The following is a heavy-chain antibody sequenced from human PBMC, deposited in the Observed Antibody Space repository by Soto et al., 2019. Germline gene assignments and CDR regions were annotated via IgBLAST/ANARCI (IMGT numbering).Heavy chain of an antibody. J-gene: IGHJ5*02. V-gene: IGHV4-31*03. D-gene: IGHD3-22*01. CDR2: ICYSGST. CDR3: ATYYDSSRYFHNWFDP. Sequence: PSETLSLTCTVSGGSISSGGYYWSWIRQHPGKGLEWIGYICYSGSTYYNPSLKSRVTISVDTSKNQFSLKLSSVTAADTAVYYCATYYDSSRYFHNWFDPWGQGTLVTVSS. CDR1: GGSISSGGYY.